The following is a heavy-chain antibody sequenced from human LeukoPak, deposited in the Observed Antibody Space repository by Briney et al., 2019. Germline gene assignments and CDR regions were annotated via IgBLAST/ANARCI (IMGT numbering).Heavy chain of an antibody. CDR1: GFTFSSYG. J-gene: IGHJ3*02. D-gene: IGHD2-15*01. CDR3: ARDSVGEYCSGGSCYPDI. Sequence: GGSLRLSCAASGFTFSSYGMHWVRQAPGKGLEWVAVIWYDGSNKYYADSVKGRFTISRDNSKNTLYLQMNSLRAEDTAVYYCARDSVGEYCSGGSCYPDIWGQGTMVTVSS. CDR2: IWYDGSNK. V-gene: IGHV3-33*01.